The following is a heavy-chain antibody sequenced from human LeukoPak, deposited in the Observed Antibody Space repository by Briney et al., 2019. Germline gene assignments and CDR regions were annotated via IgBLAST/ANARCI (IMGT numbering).Heavy chain of an antibody. CDR3: ARLVATTGRLYFDY. Sequence: PGGSLRLSCAASGFIVSSNYMGWVRQAPGKGLEYVSAIYSGGNTYYGGSVKDRFTISRDNSKNTIYLQMNSLRAEDTAVFYCARLVATTGRLYFDYWGQGNLVTVSS. J-gene: IGHJ4*02. CDR2: IYSGGNT. V-gene: IGHV3-53*01. D-gene: IGHD1-1*01. CDR1: GFIVSSNY.